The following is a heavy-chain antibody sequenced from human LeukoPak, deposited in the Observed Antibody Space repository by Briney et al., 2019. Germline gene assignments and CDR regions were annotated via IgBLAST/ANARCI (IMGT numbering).Heavy chain of an antibody. CDR1: GFTFSSYA. CDR2: IWYDGSNK. D-gene: IGHD3/OR15-3a*01. J-gene: IGHJ4*02. V-gene: IGHV3-33*08. Sequence: GGSLRLSCAASGFTFSSYAMHWVRQAPGKGLEWVAVIWYDGSNKYYADSVKGRFTISRDNSKNTLYLQMNSLRAEDTAVYYCARELSRTGFDYWGQGTLVTVSS. CDR3: ARELSRTGFDY.